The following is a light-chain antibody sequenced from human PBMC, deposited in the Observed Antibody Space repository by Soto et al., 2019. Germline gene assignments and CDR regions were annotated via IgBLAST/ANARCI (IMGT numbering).Light chain of an antibody. CDR1: SSDVGAYNS. J-gene: IGLJ1*01. CDR3: SSYTSSSSYV. Sequence: ALTQPASVSGSPGQSIAISCTGTSSDVGAYNSVSWYQQYPGKAPKLMIHDVTNRPSGVSDRFSGSKSGNTASLTISGLQAEDEADYYCSSYTSSSSYVFGSGTKVTVL. V-gene: IGLV2-14*01. CDR2: DVT.